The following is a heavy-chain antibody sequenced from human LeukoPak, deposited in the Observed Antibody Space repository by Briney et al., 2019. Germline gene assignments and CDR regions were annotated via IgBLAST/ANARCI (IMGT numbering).Heavy chain of an antibody. CDR1: GFRFSSYA. CDR3: AKDERNWNYNLASQTYD. CDR2: ISGSGVST. V-gene: IGHV3-23*01. Sequence: GGSLRLSCAASGFRFSSYAMSWARQAPGKGLEWVSAISGSGVSTCYADSVKGRFTVSRDNSKNTLYLQMSSLRAEDTAVYYCAKDERNWNYNLASQTYDWGQGTLVTVSS. J-gene: IGHJ4*02. D-gene: IGHD1-7*01.